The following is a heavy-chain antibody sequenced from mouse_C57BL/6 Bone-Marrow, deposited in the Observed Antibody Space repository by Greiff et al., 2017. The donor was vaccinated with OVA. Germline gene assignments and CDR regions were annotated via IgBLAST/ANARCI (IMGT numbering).Heavy chain of an antibody. J-gene: IGHJ2*01. CDR1: GYTFTNYW. CDR3: ARRRGYGRYVDY. D-gene: IGHD2-2*01. CDR2: IYPGGGYT. V-gene: IGHV1-63*01. Sequence: QVQLKQSGAELVRPGTSVKMSCKASGYTFTNYWIGWAKQRPGHGLEWIGDIYPGGGYTNYNEKFKGKATLTADKSSSTAYMQFSSLTSEDSAIYYCARRRGYGRYVDYWGQGTTLTVSS.